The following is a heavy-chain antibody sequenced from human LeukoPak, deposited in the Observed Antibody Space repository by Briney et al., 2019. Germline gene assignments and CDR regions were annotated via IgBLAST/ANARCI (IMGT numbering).Heavy chain of an antibody. D-gene: IGHD1-1*01. V-gene: IGHV4-39*01. CDR2: IYYSGST. CDR1: GGSISSSSYY. CDR3: ARHYKSSHYYMDV. Sequence: SETLSLTCTVSGGSISSSSYYWGWIRQPPGKGLEWIGSIYYSGSTYYNPFLKSRVTISVDTSKNQFSLKLSSVTAADTAVYYCARHYKSSHYYMDVWGKGTTVTVSS. J-gene: IGHJ6*03.